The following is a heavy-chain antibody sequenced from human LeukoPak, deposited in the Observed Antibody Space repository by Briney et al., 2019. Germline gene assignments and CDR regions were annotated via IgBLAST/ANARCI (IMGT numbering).Heavy chain of an antibody. D-gene: IGHD4-11*01. CDR3: ARDEGILAYSNYGFDY. J-gene: IGHJ4*02. CDR2: ISSSGSTI. CDR1: GFTFSDYY. V-gene: IGHV3-11*01. Sequence: GGSLRLSCAASGFTFSDYYMRWIRQAPGKGLEWVSYISSSGSTIYYADSVKGRFTISRDNAKNSLYLQMNSLRAEDTAVYYCARDEGILAYSNYGFDYWGKGTLVTVSS.